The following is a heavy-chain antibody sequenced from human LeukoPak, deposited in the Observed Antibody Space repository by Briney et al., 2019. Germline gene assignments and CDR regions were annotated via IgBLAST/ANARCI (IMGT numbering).Heavy chain of an antibody. Sequence: KPSETLSLTCTVSGGSISSYYWSWIRQPPGKGLEWIGYIYYSGSTTYNPSLKSRVTISVDTSKNQFSLKLSSVTAADTAVYYCARGWISGWYRNDYWGQGTLVTVSS. CDR1: GGSISSYY. J-gene: IGHJ4*02. D-gene: IGHD6-19*01. CDR2: IYYSGST. CDR3: ARGWISGWYRNDY. V-gene: IGHV4-59*01.